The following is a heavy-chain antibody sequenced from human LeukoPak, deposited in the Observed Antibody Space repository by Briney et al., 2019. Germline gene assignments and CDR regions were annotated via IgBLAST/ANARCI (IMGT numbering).Heavy chain of an antibody. CDR2: INHSGST. CDR3: AKLVWSGSYPWFDP. D-gene: IGHD1-26*01. V-gene: IGHV4-34*01. J-gene: IGHJ5*02. CDR1: GGSFSGYY. Sequence: SETLSLTCAVYGGSFSGYYWSWIRQPPGKGLEWIGEINHSGSTNYNPSLKSRVTISVDTSKNQFSLKLSSVTAADTAVYYCAKLVWSGSYPWFDPWGQGTLVTVSS.